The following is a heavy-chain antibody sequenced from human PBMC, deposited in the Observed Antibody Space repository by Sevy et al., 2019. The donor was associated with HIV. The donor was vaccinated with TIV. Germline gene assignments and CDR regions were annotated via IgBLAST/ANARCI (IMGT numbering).Heavy chain of an antibody. D-gene: IGHD2-2*01. CDR1: GFTFSSYS. V-gene: IGHV3-21*01. CDR2: ISSSSSYI. CDR3: ARDGSCSCTSCQFRLFYYYGMDV. J-gene: IGHJ6*02. Sequence: GGSLRLSCAASGFTFSSYSMNWVRQAPGKGLEWVSSISSSSSYIYYADSVKGRFTISRDNAKNSLYLQMNSLRAEDTAVYYCARDGSCSCTSCQFRLFYYYGMDVWGQGTTVTVSS.